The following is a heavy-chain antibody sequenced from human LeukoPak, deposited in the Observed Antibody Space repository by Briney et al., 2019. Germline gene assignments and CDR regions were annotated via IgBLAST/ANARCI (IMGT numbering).Heavy chain of an antibody. V-gene: IGHV4-4*07. CDR3: ARGPGIAARPDYYYYMDV. Sequence: SETLSLTCTVSGGSISSYYWSWIRQPAGKGLEWIGRIYTSGSTNYNPSLKSRVTMSVDTSKNQFSLKLSSVTAADTAVYYCARGPGIAARPDYYYYMDVWGKGTTVTVSS. D-gene: IGHD6-6*01. J-gene: IGHJ6*03. CDR2: IYTSGST. CDR1: GGSISSYY.